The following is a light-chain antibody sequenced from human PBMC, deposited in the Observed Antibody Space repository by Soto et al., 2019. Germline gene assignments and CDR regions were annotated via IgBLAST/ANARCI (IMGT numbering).Light chain of an antibody. CDR3: KSYAGSNTYV. Sequence: QSVLTQPPSASGSPGQSVTISCTGTKNDIGVYDFVSWYQHHPGKAPRLIIYEVVQRPSGVPDRFSGSKSGNTASLTVSGLQAADEADYFCKSYAGSNTYVFGSRTKVTGL. CDR1: KNDIGVYDF. CDR2: EVV. V-gene: IGLV2-8*01. J-gene: IGLJ1*01.